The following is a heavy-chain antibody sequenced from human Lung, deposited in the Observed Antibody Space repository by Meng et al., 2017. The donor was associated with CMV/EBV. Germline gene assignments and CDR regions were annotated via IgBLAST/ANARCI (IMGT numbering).Heavy chain of an antibody. Sequence: SETLSLTCTVSGGSISSSYWSWIRQPPGKGLEWIGYISYTGSTNYNPSLKSRVTISLDTSKNQFSLRLNSVTAADTALYYCARDGTGFYFDYWGQGTLVNVSS. J-gene: IGHJ4*02. D-gene: IGHD3/OR15-3a*01. CDR3: ARDGTGFYFDY. CDR1: GGSISSSY. CDR2: ISYTGST. V-gene: IGHV4-59*01.